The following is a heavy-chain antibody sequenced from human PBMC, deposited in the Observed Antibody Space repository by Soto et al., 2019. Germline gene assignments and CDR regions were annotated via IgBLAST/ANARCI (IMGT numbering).Heavy chain of an antibody. D-gene: IGHD4-4*01. J-gene: IGHJ4*02. CDR3: AKDQHDYSNYFDY. Sequence: QVQLVESGGGVVQPGRSLRLSCAASGFTFSSYGMHWVRQAPGKGLEWVAVISYDGSNKYYADSVKGRFTISRDNSKNTLYLQMNSLRAEDTAVYYCAKDQHDYSNYFDYWGQGTLVTVSS. V-gene: IGHV3-30*18. CDR2: ISYDGSNK. CDR1: GFTFSSYG.